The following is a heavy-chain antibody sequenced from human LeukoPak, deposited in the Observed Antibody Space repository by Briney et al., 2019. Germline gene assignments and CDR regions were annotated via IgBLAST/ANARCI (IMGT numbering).Heavy chain of an antibody. CDR2: IFYSGST. J-gene: IGHJ5*02. CDR3: ARHDLTVTNDNWFDP. D-gene: IGHD4-17*01. V-gene: IGHV4-39*07. Sequence: SETLSLTCSVSGGSISSSNYYWGWIRQPPGKGLEWIGSIFYSGSTYYNPSLKSRLTMSVDTSKNQFSLNLSSVTAADTALYYCARHDLTVTNDNWFDPWGQGTLVTVSS. CDR1: GGSISSSNYY.